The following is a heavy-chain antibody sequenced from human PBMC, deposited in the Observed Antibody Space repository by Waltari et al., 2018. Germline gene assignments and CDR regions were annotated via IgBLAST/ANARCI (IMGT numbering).Heavy chain of an antibody. CDR1: GFTFNDHA. D-gene: IGHD3-3*02. V-gene: IGHV3-23*01. Sequence: QLLESGGGLVQPGGSLRLSCAASGFTFNDHAMSWVRQAPGKGLEWVSVISYEGRTIYSAGSGRDRFTISRDNSRNTLYLEMKSLRAEDTAVYYCARDWRRSLEFFDWLLFALDFWGQGTLVAVSS. J-gene: IGHJ4*02. CDR3: ARDWRRSLEFFDWLLFALDF. CDR2: ISYEGRTI.